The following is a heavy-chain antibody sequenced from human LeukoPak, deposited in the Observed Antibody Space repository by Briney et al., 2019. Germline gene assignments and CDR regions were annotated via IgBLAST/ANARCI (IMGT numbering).Heavy chain of an antibody. CDR3: ARGSASPAAIAFDI. J-gene: IGHJ3*02. CDR2: IYSSGNT. D-gene: IGHD2-2*02. Sequence: SETLSLTCTVSGGSISSYFWSWIRQPAGKGLEWFGRIYSSGNTNYNPSLKSRVTMSVDTSKNQFSLKLTSVTAADTAVYYCARGSASPAAIAFDIWGQGTMVTVSS. V-gene: IGHV4-4*07. CDR1: GGSISSYF.